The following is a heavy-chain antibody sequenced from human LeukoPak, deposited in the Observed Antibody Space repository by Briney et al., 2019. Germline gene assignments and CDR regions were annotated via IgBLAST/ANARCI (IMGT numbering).Heavy chain of an antibody. Sequence: TSETLSLTCTVSGGSISSYYRSWIRQPPGKGLEWIGRVFTSGIISGNTNYNPSLKSRVTMSVDTSNNQFSLKLRSVTAADTAVYYCARDRYYYDSSSYYSAFDTWGQGTMVTVSS. CDR3: ARDRYYYDSSSYYSAFDT. V-gene: IGHV4-4*07. CDR1: GGSISSYY. J-gene: IGHJ3*02. CDR2: VFTSGIISGNT. D-gene: IGHD3-22*01.